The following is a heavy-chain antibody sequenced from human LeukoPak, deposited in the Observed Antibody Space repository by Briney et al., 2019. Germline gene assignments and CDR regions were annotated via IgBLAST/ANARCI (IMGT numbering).Heavy chain of an antibody. J-gene: IGHJ4*02. CDR2: IRPDGSDK. CDR1: GFTFDNFW. CDR3: SGRDSSRNPWAY. D-gene: IGHD2-2*01. Sequence: GGSLRLSCAASGFTFDNFWMNWVRLAPGRGLECLANIRPDGSDKYYVDSVKGRFTISRDNGKNLVYLEMNSLRVEDTAVYYCSGRDSSRNPWAYWGQGTVVSVSS. V-gene: IGHV3-7*01.